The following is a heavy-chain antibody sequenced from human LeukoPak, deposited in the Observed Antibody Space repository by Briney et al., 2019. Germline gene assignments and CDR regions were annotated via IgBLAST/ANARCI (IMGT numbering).Heavy chain of an antibody. D-gene: IGHD1-26*01. CDR2: ISRDGSNT. Sequence: GESLRLSCAASGFTTSPYWMHWVRQTPGKGLVWVSRISRDGSNTVYAGSVKGRFTISRDNANKTLYLQMNSLRGDDTAVYYCAREWDLPGAYYMDVWGKGTTVTVSS. CDR1: GFTTSPYW. J-gene: IGHJ6*03. V-gene: IGHV3-74*01. CDR3: AREWDLPGAYYMDV.